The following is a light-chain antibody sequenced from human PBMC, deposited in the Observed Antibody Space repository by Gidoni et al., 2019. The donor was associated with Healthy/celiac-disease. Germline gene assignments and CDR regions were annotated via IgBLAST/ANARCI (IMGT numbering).Light chain of an antibody. CDR2: DAS. CDR1: QSISSW. Sequence: DIQMTQSPSTLSASVGDRVTITCRASQSISSWLAWYQQKPGKAPKPLIYDASSLESGVTSRFSGSGSGTEFTLTISSLQPDDFATYYCQQYNSYSPWAFGQGTKVEIK. V-gene: IGKV1-5*01. CDR3: QQYNSYSPWA. J-gene: IGKJ1*01.